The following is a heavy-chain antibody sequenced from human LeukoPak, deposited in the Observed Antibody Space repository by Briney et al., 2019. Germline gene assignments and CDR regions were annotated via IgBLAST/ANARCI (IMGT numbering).Heavy chain of an antibody. CDR1: GGSISSGDYY. CDR2: IYYSGST. J-gene: IGHJ5*02. D-gene: IGHD3-22*01. V-gene: IGHV4-30-4*08. Sequence: SQTLSLTCTVSGGSISSGDYYWRWIRQPPGKGLEWIGYIYYSGSTYYNPSLKSRVTISVDTSKNQFSLKLSSVTAADTAVYYCARVGDYYDSIGYRNHPWGQGTLVTVSS. CDR3: ARVGDYYDSIGYRNHP.